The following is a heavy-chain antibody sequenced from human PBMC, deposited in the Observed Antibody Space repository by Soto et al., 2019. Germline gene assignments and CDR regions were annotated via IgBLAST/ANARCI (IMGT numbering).Heavy chain of an antibody. J-gene: IGHJ5*02. D-gene: IGHD6-13*01. Sequence: ASVKVSCKASGYTFTSYGISWVRQAPGQGLEWMGWISAYNGNTNYAQKLQGRVTMTTDTSTSTAYMELRSLRSDDTAVYYCARESPGIAAAGTGNSFDPWGQGTLVTVSS. CDR3: ARESPGIAAAGTGNSFDP. V-gene: IGHV1-18*04. CDR1: GYTFTSYG. CDR2: ISAYNGNT.